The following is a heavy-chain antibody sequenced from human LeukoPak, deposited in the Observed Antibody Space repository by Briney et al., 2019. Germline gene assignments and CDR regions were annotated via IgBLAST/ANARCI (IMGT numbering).Heavy chain of an antibody. CDR2: IYYSGST. Sequence: GSLRLSCAASGFTFSSYEMNWIRQPPGKGLEWIGSIYYSGSTYYNPSLKSRVTISVDTSKNQFSLKLSSVTAADTAVYYCARRMVRGVIDYWGQGTLVTVSS. D-gene: IGHD3-10*01. J-gene: IGHJ4*02. CDR1: GFTFSSYE. V-gene: IGHV4-39*01. CDR3: ARRMVRGVIDY.